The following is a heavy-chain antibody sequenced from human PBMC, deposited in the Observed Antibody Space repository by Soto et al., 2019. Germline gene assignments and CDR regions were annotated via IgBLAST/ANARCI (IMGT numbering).Heavy chain of an antibody. CDR1: GFTFTTAW. J-gene: IGHJ6*02. CDR2: ISSSSSYI. D-gene: IGHD5-18*01. CDR3: ARIGAVDTAMEYYYYGMDV. V-gene: IGHV3-21*01. Sequence: GGSLRLSCAASGFTFTTAWINWVRQAPGKGLEWVSSISSSSSYIYYADSVKGRFTISRDNAKNSVFLQMNSLRAEDTAVYYCARIGAVDTAMEYYYYGMDVWGQGTTVT.